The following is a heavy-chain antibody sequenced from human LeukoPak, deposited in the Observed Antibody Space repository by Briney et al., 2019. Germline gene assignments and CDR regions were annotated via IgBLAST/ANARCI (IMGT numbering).Heavy chain of an antibody. V-gene: IGHV3-7*01. CDR3: ARGDSSGPDYYYYMDV. CDR1: GFTFSTYW. J-gene: IGHJ6*03. Sequence: GGSLRLSCAASGFTFSTYWMSWVRQVPGKGLEWVANIKQDGSERNYVDSVKGRFTISRDNAKNSLYLQMNSLRDEDTAVYYCARGDSSGPDYYYYMDVWGKGTTVTISS. D-gene: IGHD6-19*01. CDR2: IKQDGSER.